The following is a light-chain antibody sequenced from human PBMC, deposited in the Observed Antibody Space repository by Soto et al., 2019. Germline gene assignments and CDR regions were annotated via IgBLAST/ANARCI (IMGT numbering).Light chain of an antibody. CDR3: QSFDSSLSGWV. CDR1: SSNIGAGYD. CDR2: VNN. V-gene: IGLV1-40*01. J-gene: IGLJ3*02. Sequence: QSVLTQPPSVSGAPGQRVTISCTGSSSNIGAGYDVQWYQQLPGTAPELLIYVNNNRPSGVPDRFSGSKSGTSASLAITGLQAEDEADYYCQSFDSSLSGWVFGGGTKLTVL.